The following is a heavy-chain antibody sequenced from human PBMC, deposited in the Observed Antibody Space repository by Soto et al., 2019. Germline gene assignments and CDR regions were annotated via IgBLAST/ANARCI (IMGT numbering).Heavy chain of an antibody. CDR3: VRLTSIIAAASHGRSNYLET. CDR1: GGSINSTTYY. Sequence: PSETLSLTCTVSGGSINSTTYYWGWIRQSPGKGLEWLGNIYYSGKTYYSPSPKSRVSISVDSSMNHFSLRLSSVTSADTAFYFCVRLTSIIAAASHGRSNYLETWGPVTLVTVAS. CDR2: IYYSGKT. V-gene: IGHV4-39*01. D-gene: IGHD6-25*01. J-gene: IGHJ4*02.